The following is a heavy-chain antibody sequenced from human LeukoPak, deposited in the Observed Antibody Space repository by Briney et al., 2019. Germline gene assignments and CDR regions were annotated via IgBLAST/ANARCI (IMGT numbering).Heavy chain of an antibody. CDR3: YYYDSSGYTDY. J-gene: IGHJ4*02. D-gene: IGHD3-22*01. V-gene: IGHV1-18*04. Sequence: GAPVKVSCKASGYTFTSYGISWVRQAPGQGLEWMGWISAYNGNTNYAQKLQGRVTMTTDTSTSTAYMKLRSLRSDDTAVYYCYYYDSSGYTDYWGQGTLVTVSS. CDR2: ISAYNGNT. CDR1: GYTFTSYG.